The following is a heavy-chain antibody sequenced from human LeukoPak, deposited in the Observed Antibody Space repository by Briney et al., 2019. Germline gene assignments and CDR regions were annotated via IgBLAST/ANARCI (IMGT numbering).Heavy chain of an antibody. D-gene: IGHD3-22*01. Sequence: GGSLRLSCAGSEVTFSSYAMTWVRQAPGKGLEWVSVISGSGGSTYYADSVKGRFTISRDNSKNTLYLQMNSLRAEDTAVYYCAKGYYYDSSGNPPLDYWGQGTLVTVSS. J-gene: IGHJ4*02. CDR3: AKGYYYDSSGNPPLDY. V-gene: IGHV3-23*01. CDR1: EVTFSSYA. CDR2: ISGSGGST.